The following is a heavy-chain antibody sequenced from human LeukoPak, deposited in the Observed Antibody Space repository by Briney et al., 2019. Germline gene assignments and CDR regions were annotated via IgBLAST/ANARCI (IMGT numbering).Heavy chain of an antibody. Sequence: GGSLRLSCAASGFNLSSYEMNWVRQTPGKGLEGVSYISPSDSTIYSADSVKGRFIISRDNAKNSLYLQMNSLRAEDTAVYYCARETSTPAQYYLDFWGQGTQVTVYS. D-gene: IGHD2-2*01. J-gene: IGHJ4*02. V-gene: IGHV3-48*03. CDR1: GFNLSSYE. CDR2: ISPSDSTI. CDR3: ARETSTPAQYYLDF.